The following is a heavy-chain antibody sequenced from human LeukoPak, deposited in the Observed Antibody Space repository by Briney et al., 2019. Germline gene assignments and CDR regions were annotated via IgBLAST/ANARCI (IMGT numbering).Heavy chain of an antibody. CDR2: IRNDGSNE. D-gene: IGHD2-21*02. Sequence: GGSLRLSCAASGFSFSVYAMHWVRQAQGKGLEWVAFIRNDGSNENYADPVKGRFTISRDKSKNTLYLQMNSLRAEDTAVYYCAKDRGDLPPYFDYWGQGTLVTVSS. CDR3: AKDRGDLPPYFDY. CDR1: GFSFSVYA. V-gene: IGHV3-30*02. J-gene: IGHJ4*02.